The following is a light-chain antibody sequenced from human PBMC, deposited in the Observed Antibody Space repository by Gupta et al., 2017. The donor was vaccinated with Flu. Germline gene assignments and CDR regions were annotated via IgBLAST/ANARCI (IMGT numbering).Light chain of an antibody. CDR3: QAWDSGSLGV. CDR1: SLGNRY. J-gene: IGLJ3*02. CDR2: QDK. V-gene: IGLV3-1*01. Sequence: SYDLTQPPSVSVSPGQTATIACSGDSLGNRYVSWYPQRSGQSPVLVIFQDKKRPSGIPERFSGSNSGNTATLTISGTQTMDEADYYCQAWDSGSLGVFGGGTKVTVL.